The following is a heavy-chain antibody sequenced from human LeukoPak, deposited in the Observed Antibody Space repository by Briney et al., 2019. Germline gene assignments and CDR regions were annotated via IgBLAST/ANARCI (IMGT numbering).Heavy chain of an antibody. CDR3: ARDLTVIAVAGTDDYYYYGMDV. Sequence: SETLSLTCTVSGGSISSYYWSWIRQPPGKGLEWIGYIYYSGSTNYNPSLKSRVTISVDTSKNQFSLKLSSVTAADTAVYYCARDLTVIAVAGTDDYYYYGMDVWGQGTTVTVSS. V-gene: IGHV4-59*01. CDR1: GGSISSYY. J-gene: IGHJ6*02. CDR2: IYYSGST. D-gene: IGHD6-19*01.